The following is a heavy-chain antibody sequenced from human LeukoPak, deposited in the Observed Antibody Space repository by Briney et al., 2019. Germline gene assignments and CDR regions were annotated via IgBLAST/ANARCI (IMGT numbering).Heavy chain of an antibody. Sequence: GGSLRLSCAASGFTVSDDYMTWVRQAPGKGLEWVSLIYRDGTTYYADSVKGRFTISRNNSKNTLYLQMNNVRAEDTAVYYCARDGVEQQLVHYFDYWGQGTLVTVSS. V-gene: IGHV3-53*01. D-gene: IGHD6-13*01. CDR2: IYRDGTT. J-gene: IGHJ4*02. CDR1: GFTVSDDY. CDR3: ARDGVEQQLVHYFDY.